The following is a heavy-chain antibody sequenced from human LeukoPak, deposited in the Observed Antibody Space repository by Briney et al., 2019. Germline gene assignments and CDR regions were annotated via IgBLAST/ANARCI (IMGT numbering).Heavy chain of an antibody. CDR2: IYYTGST. V-gene: IGHV4-59*08. D-gene: IGHD4-17*01. J-gene: IGHJ4*02. Sequence: SETLSLTCTVSGGSISGFYWSWVRQPPGKGLEWIGYIYYTGSTNYNPSPKNRVTISVDTSKNQFSLRLRSVTAADTAVYYCSRLATYGDYSDWGQGTLVTVSS. CDR3: SRLATYGDYSD. CDR1: GGSISGFY.